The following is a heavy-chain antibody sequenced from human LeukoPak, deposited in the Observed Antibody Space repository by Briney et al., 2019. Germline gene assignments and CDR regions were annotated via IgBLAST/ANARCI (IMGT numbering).Heavy chain of an antibody. CDR3: ARGYSYGFFDY. D-gene: IGHD5-18*01. CDR2: IYYSGST. Sequence: SETLSLTCTVSGGSISSYYWSWIRQPPGKGLEWIGYIYYSGSTNYNPSLKSRVTISVDTSKNQFSLKLSSVTAADTAVYYCARGYSYGFFDYWGQGTLVTVSS. CDR1: GGSISSYY. V-gene: IGHV4-59*01. J-gene: IGHJ4*02.